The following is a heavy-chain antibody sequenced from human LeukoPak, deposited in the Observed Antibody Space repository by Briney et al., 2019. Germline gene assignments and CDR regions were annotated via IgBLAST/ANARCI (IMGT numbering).Heavy chain of an antibody. J-gene: IGHJ1*01. D-gene: IGHD3-22*01. CDR2: INGGNGDA. Sequence: ASVKVSCKTSGYTFTSYGMHWVRQAPGQRLEWMGWINGGNGDAKYSQKFQGRVTIIRDISASTAYMELSSLRSEDTAVYYCARVPLSDGSGHYYPHWGQGTLVTVSS. V-gene: IGHV1-3*01. CDR3: ARVPLSDGSGHYYPH. CDR1: GYTFTSYG.